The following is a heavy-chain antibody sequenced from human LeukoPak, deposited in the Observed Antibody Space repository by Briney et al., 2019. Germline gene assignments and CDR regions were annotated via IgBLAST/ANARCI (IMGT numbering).Heavy chain of an antibody. J-gene: IGHJ6*03. D-gene: IGHD3-10*01. CDR2: INSDGSST. CDR3: AKDLYYYGIYYYYMDV. Sequence: GWSLRVACAPSGCTLSRYWMQWSVYAAGKRQVWVSRINSDGSSTSYADSVKGRFTISRDNSKNTLYLQMNSLRAEDTAVYYCAKDLYYYGIYYYYMDVWGKGTPVTISS. CDR1: GCTLSRYW. V-gene: IGHV3-74*01.